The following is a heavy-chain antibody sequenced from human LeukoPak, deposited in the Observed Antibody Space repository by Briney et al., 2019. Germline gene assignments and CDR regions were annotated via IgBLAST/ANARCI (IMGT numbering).Heavy chain of an antibody. CDR1: GFTFSTYG. J-gene: IGHJ4*02. Sequence: GGSLRLSCAASGFTFSTYGMSWVRQAPGRGLEWVSTISGSGGSTYYADSVKGRFTISRDNAKNSLYLQMNSLRAEGTAVYYCARGFYYDSSGSSHFDYWGQGTLVTVSS. D-gene: IGHD3-22*01. V-gene: IGHV3-23*01. CDR2: ISGSGGST. CDR3: ARGFYYDSSGSSHFDY.